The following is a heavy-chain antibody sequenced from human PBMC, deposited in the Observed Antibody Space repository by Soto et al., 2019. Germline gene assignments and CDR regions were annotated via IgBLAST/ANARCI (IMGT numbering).Heavy chain of an antibody. Sequence: QVQLVQSGAEVKKPGASVKVSCKASGYTFTGYYMHWVRQAPGEGLEWMGWINPNSGGTNYAQKFQGRVTMTRDTSISTAYMELSRLRSDDTAVYYCARGGAYSNYGYYYYYGMDVWGQGTTVTVSS. CDR3: ARGGAYSNYGYYYYYGMDV. J-gene: IGHJ6*02. V-gene: IGHV1-2*02. D-gene: IGHD4-4*01. CDR1: GYTFTGYY. CDR2: INPNSGGT.